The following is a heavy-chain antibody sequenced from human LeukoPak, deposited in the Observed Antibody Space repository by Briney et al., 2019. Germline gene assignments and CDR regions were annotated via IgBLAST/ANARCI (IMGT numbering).Heavy chain of an antibody. V-gene: IGHV1-24*01. CDR3: ATDLADYGGNSYYYYGMDV. J-gene: IGHJ6*02. Sequence: ASVKVSCKASGYTFTGYYLHWVRQAPGQGLEWMGGFDPEDGETIYAQKFQGRVTMTEDTSTDTAYMELSSLRSEDTAVYYCATDLADYGGNSYYYYGMDVWGQGTTVTVSS. CDR2: FDPEDGET. CDR1: GYTFTGYY. D-gene: IGHD4-23*01.